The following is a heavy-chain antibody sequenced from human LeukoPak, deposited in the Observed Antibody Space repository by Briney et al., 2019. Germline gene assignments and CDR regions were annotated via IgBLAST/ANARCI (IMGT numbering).Heavy chain of an antibody. CDR3: ARVVSGVATIPYYYYYYMDV. CDR1: GGSFSGYY. D-gene: IGHD5-12*01. CDR2: INHSGST. Sequence: PSETLSLTCAVYGGSFSGYYWSWIRQPPGKGLEWIGEINHSGSTNYNPSLKSRVTISVDTSKNQFSLKLSSVTAADTAVYYCARVVSGVATIPYYYYYYMDVWGKGTTVTISS. V-gene: IGHV4-34*01. J-gene: IGHJ6*03.